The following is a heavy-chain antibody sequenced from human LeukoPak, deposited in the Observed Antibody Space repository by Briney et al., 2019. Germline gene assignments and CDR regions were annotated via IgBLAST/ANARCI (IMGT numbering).Heavy chain of an antibody. Sequence: GGSLRLSCAASGFTFSSYAMHWVRQAPGKGLEWVAVISYDGSNKYYADSVKGRFTISRDNSKNTLYLQMNSLRAEDTAVYYCARARGTGIKYFQHWGQGTLVTVSS. CDR1: GFTFSSYA. J-gene: IGHJ1*01. D-gene: IGHD3-10*01. V-gene: IGHV3-30-3*01. CDR3: ARARGTGIKYFQH. CDR2: ISYDGSNK.